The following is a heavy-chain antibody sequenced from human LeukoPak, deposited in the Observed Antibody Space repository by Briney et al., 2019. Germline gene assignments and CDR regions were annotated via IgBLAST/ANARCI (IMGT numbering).Heavy chain of an antibody. CDR1: GGSISSYY. CDR2: IYYSGST. D-gene: IGHD6-19*01. Sequence: SETLSLTCTVSGGSISSYYWSWIRQPPGKGLEWIGYIYYSGSTNYNPSLKSRVTISVDTSKNQFSLKLSSVTAADTAVYYCAGQRRGRYTNYYYYMDVWGKGTTVTVSS. J-gene: IGHJ6*03. CDR3: AGQRRGRYTNYYYYMDV. V-gene: IGHV4-59*12.